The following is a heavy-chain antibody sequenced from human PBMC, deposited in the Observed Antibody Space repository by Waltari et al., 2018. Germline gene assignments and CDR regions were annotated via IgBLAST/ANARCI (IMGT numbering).Heavy chain of an antibody. CDR3: AKVRSGSYSPFDY. V-gene: IGHV3-30*02. D-gene: IGHD1-26*01. Sequence: QVQLVESGGGVVQPGGSLKLSCAASGFTFSNYDMHWVRQAPGKGLEWVAFIRYDGSNKYYADSVRGRFTISRDKSKNTLYLQMNSLRAEDTAVYYCAKVRSGSYSPFDYWGQGTLVTVSS. J-gene: IGHJ4*02. CDR1: GFTFSNYD. CDR2: IRYDGSNK.